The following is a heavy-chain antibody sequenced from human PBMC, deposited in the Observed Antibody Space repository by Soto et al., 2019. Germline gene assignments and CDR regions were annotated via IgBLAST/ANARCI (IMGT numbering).Heavy chain of an antibody. J-gene: IGHJ4*02. Sequence: ASVKVSSKASGDTFTGYYMHWVLHAPVQGLECMGWINPNSGGKNYAQKFQGRVTMTRDTSISTAYMELSRLRSDDKAVYYCARDWGSYYDSSGYYFDYWGQGTPVTVSS. CDR1: GDTFTGYY. V-gene: IGHV1-2*02. CDR3: ARDWGSYYDSSGYYFDY. D-gene: IGHD3-22*01. CDR2: INPNSGGK.